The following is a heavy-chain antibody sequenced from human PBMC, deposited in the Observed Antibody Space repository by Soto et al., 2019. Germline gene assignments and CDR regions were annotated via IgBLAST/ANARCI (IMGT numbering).Heavy chain of an antibody. D-gene: IGHD1-26*01. J-gene: IGHJ6*02. CDR2: ISAYNGNT. V-gene: IGHV1-18*01. CDR1: GYTFASYA. Sequence: ASVKVSCKASGYTFASYAISWMRQAPGQGLEWMGWISAYNGNTNYAQKLQGRVTMTTDTSTSTAYMELRSLRSEDTAVYYCARGPRGGSGSYYHYGMDVWGQGTTVTVS. CDR3: ARGPRGGSGSYYHYGMDV.